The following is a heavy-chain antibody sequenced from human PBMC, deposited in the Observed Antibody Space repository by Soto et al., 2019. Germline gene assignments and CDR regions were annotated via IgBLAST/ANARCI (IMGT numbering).Heavy chain of an antibody. CDR3: ARGYCSNGVCYRYIDL. V-gene: IGHV3-72*01. CDR1: GFTFSDHY. D-gene: IGHD2-8*01. Sequence: GGSLRLSCAASGFTFSDHYMDWVRQAPGKGLEWVGRTRNKANSYTTEYAASVKGRFTISRDDSKNSLYLQMNSLKTEDTAVYYCARGYCSNGVCYRYIDLWGRGTLVTVSS. J-gene: IGHJ2*01. CDR2: TRNKANSYTT.